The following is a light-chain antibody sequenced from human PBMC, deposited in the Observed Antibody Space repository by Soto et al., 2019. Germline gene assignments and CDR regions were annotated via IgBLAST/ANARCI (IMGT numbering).Light chain of an antibody. Sequence: EVVLTQSPATLSLSPGERATLSCRASQSVSRYLAWYQQKPGQAPRLLIFEASNRATGIPARFSGSGSGTDFTLTISSLEPEDFAVYYCQQRSNWPPFGQGTRLAI. J-gene: IGKJ5*01. V-gene: IGKV3-11*01. CDR3: QQRSNWPP. CDR2: EAS. CDR1: QSVSRY.